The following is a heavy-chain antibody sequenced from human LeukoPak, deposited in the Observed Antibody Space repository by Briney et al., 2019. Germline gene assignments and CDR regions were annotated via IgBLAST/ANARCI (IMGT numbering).Heavy chain of an antibody. D-gene: IGHD3-16*01. CDR3: AKAFRIIDS. J-gene: IGHJ4*02. CDR1: GFTFSNYG. CDR2: INPSATTT. Sequence: GGSLRLSCAASGFTFSNYGMHWVRQAPGKGLEWVSTINPSATTTFYADSAKGRFTISRDNSKNTVYLQMNSLRAEDTAVYYCAKAFRIIDSWGQGTLVTVSS. V-gene: IGHV3-23*01.